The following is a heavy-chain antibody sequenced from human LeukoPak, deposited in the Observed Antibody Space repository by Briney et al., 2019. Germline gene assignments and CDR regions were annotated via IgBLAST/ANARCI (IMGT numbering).Heavy chain of an antibody. CDR1: GGSFSGYY. CDR3: AGGARIQLWSMGYYYYYMDV. CDR2: INHSGGT. V-gene: IGHV4-34*01. Sequence: PSETLSLTCAVYGGSFSGYYWSWIRQPPGKGLEWIGEINHSGGTNYNPSLKSRVTISVDTSKNQFSLKLSSVTAADTAVYYCAGGARIQLWSMGYYYYYMDVWGKGTTVTVSS. J-gene: IGHJ6*03. D-gene: IGHD5-18*01.